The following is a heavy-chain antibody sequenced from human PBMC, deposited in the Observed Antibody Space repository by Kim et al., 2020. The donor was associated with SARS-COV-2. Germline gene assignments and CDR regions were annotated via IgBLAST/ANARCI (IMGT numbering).Heavy chain of an antibody. D-gene: IGHD3-9*01. Sequence: SETLSLTCTVSGGSISSGGYYWSWIRQHPGKGLEWIGYIYYSGSTYYNPSLKSRVTISVDTSKNQFSLKLSSVTAADTAVYYCARAAEGYFDWFSFLWFDPWGQGTLVTVSS. V-gene: IGHV4-31*03. CDR2: IYYSGST. CDR1: GGSISSGGYY. J-gene: IGHJ5*02. CDR3: ARAAEGYFDWFSFLWFDP.